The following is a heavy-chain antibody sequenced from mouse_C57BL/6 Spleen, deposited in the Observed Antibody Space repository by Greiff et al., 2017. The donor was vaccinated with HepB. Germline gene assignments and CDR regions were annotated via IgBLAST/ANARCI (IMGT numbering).Heavy chain of an antibody. D-gene: IGHD2-3*01. V-gene: IGHV2-6*03. CDR3: AREGLLGYYAMDY. CDR1: GFSLTSYG. CDR2: IWSDGST. Sequence: QVQLKESGPGLVAPSQSLSITCTVSGFSLTSYGVHWVRQPPGKGLEWLVVIWSDGSTTYNSALKSRLSISKDNSKSQVFLKMNSLQTDDTAMYYCAREGLLGYYAMDYWGQGTSVTVSS. J-gene: IGHJ4*01.